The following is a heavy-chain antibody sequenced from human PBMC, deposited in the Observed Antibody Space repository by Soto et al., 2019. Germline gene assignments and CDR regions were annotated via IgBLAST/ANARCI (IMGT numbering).Heavy chain of an antibody. J-gene: IGHJ5*02. V-gene: IGHV2-70*11. CDR2: IDWDDDK. CDR1: GFSLSTSGMC. Sequence: SGPTLVNPTQTLTLTCTFSGFSLSTSGMCVSWIRQPPGKALEWLARIDWDDDKYYSTSLKTRLTISKDTSKNQVVLTMTNMDPVDTATYYCARIQRKKTGESEWFDPWGQGTLVTVSS. CDR3: ARIQRKKTGESEWFDP.